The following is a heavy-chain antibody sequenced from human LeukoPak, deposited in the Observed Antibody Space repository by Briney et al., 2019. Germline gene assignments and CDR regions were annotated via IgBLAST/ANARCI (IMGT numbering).Heavy chain of an antibody. J-gene: IGHJ6*03. CDR3: ARGRGIAAADGTYYYYMDV. Sequence: PSQTLSLTCTVSGGSISSGGYYWSWIRQHPGKGLEWIGYIYYSGSTYYNPSLKSRVTISVDTSKNQFSLKLSSVTAADTAVYYCARGRGIAAADGTYYYYMDVWGKGTTVTVSS. CDR1: GGSISSGGYY. D-gene: IGHD6-13*01. V-gene: IGHV4-31*03. CDR2: IYYSGST.